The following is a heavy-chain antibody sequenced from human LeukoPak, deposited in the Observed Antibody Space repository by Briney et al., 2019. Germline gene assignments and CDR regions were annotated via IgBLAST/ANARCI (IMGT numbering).Heavy chain of an antibody. J-gene: IGHJ4*02. CDR3: ARGYDSSGSYFDY. CDR2: ISAYNGNT. CDR1: GYTFTSYG. D-gene: IGHD3-22*01. V-gene: IGHV1-18*01. Sequence: ASVKVSCKASGYTFTSYGISWVRQAPGQGLEWMGWISAYNGNTNYAQKLQGRVTMTTDTSAYMELRSLRSVDTAVYYCARGYDSSGSYFDYWGQGTLVTVSS.